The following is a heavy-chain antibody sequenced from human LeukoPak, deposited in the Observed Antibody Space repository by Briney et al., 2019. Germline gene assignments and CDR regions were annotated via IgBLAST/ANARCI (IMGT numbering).Heavy chain of an antibody. V-gene: IGHV3-53*05. CDR3: ARDLYCSGDSCYSGLKY. Sequence: GGSLRLSCAASGFTVSSNYMSWVRQAPGKGLEWVSVIYSGGSTYYADSVKGRVTISRDNSKNTLYLQMNSLRAEDTAVYYCARDLYCSGDSCYSGLKYWGQGTLVTVSS. CDR1: GFTVSSNY. D-gene: IGHD2-15*01. J-gene: IGHJ4*02. CDR2: IYSGGST.